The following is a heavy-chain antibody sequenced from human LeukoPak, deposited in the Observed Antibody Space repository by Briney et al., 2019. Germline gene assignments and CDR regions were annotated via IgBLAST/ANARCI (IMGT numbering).Heavy chain of an antibody. V-gene: IGHV1-2*02. D-gene: IGHD5-12*01. J-gene: IGHJ4*02. CDR2: INPNSGGT. CDR1: GYTFTGYY. CDR3: ARPPYGGYGEDFDY. Sequence: GVSVKVSCKASGYTFTGYYMHWVRQAPGQGLEWMGWINPNSGGTNYAQKFQGRVTMTRDTSISTAYMELSRLRSDDTAVYYCARPPYGGYGEDFDYWGQGTLVTVSS.